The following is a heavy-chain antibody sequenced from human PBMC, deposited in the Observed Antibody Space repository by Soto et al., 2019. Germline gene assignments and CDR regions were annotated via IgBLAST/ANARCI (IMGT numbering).Heavy chain of an antibody. CDR2: TYYRSKWYN. CDR3: ARAKYSSPSEPITIWYYYYYGMDV. J-gene: IGHJ6*02. D-gene: IGHD6-6*01. V-gene: IGHV6-1*01. Sequence: SQTLSLTCAISGDSVSSNSAAWNWIRQSPSRGLEWLGRTYYRSKWYNDYAVSVKSRITINPDTSKNQFSLQLNSVTPEDTAVYYCARAKYSSPSEPITIWYYYYYGMDVWGQGTTVTVSS. CDR1: GDSVSSNSAA.